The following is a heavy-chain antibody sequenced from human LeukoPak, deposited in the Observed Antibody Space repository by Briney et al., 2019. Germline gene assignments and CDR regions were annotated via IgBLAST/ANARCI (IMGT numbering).Heavy chain of an antibody. J-gene: IGHJ4*02. D-gene: IGHD3-22*01. CDR3: ARGPHCYDSSGTPPN. CDR1: GFTFSCYS. Sequence: GGSLRLSCAASGFTFSCYSMNWVRQAPGKGLEWVSSISSSSSYIYYADSVKGRFTISRDNAKNSLYLQMNSLRAEDTAVYYCARGPHCYDSSGTPPNWGQGTLVTVSS. CDR2: ISSSSSYI. V-gene: IGHV3-21*01.